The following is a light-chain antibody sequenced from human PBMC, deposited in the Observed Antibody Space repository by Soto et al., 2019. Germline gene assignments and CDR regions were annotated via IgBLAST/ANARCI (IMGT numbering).Light chain of an antibody. Sequence: MLLTQPPATRAAAVAGRFTITCRASQSLNSWLAWYQQKPGKAPKLLIYVASSLQSGFPSRFSGTGSGTDFTLTISRLHPEDFSTSDCQQSHITPIAIGQGTRLEIK. CDR2: VAS. CDR3: QQSHITPIA. V-gene: IGKV1-39*01. J-gene: IGKJ5*01. CDR1: QSLNSW.